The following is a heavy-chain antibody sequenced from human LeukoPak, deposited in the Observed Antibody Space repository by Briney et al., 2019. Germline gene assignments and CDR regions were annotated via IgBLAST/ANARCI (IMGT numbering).Heavy chain of an antibody. CDR1: GFTFSIFG. CDR2: IDSSSSTI. CDR3: ARRRDDILSYSYDYYMDV. D-gene: IGHD3-16*01. J-gene: IGHJ6*03. V-gene: IGHV3-48*04. Sequence: GGSLRLSCAASGFTFSIFGMNWVRQAPGKGLEWVAYIDSSSSTIYYADSVKGRFTISRDNAKKSLSLQMSSPRAEDTAVYYCARRRDDILSYSYDYYMDVWGKRTTVTVSS.